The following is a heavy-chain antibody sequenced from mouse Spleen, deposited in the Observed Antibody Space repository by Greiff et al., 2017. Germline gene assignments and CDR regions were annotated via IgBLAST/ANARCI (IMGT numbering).Heavy chain of an antibody. D-gene: IGHD2-4*01. CDR3: TRGITGAMDY. Sequence: VQLQQPGAELVRPGTSVKLSCKASGYTFTSYWMHWVKQRPGQGLEWIGAIYPGNSDTSYNQKFKGKAKLTAVTSASTAYMELSSLTNEDSAVYYCTRGITGAMDYWGQGTSVTVSS. J-gene: IGHJ4*01. CDR2: IYPGNSDT. CDR1: GYTFTSYW. V-gene: IGHV1-5*01.